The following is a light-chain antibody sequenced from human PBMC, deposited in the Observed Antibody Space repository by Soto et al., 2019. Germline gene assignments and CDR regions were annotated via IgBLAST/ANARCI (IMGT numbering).Light chain of an antibody. CDR3: QQRSDWPLT. V-gene: IGKV3-11*01. CDR2: GAF. Sequence: EIVLTQSPATLSLSPGERATLSCRASQSVSANLAWYQQKPGQAPRLLIYGAFNRATGIPARFSGSGSGADFTLTISSLEPEDFAVYYCQQRSDWPLTFGGGTKVDIK. CDR1: QSVSAN. J-gene: IGKJ4*01.